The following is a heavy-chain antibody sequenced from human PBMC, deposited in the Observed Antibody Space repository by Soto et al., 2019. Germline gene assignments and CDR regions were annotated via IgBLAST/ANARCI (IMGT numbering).Heavy chain of an antibody. CDR1: GGSVSNSNYY. D-gene: IGHD2-8*01. CDR2: VYYRGRS. Sequence: SETLSLTCTVSGGSVSNSNYYWGWIRQSPGKGLEWIGSVYYRGRSYSKSSVKSRVTISVDTSKNQFSLNLNSVTASDTAVYFCVSQRTSVLTQTYFDYWGPGALVTVSS. J-gene: IGHJ4*02. V-gene: IGHV4-39*01. CDR3: VSQRTSVLTQTYFDY.